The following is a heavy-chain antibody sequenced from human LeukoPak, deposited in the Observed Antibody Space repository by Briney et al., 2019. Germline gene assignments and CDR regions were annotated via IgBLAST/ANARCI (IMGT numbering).Heavy chain of an antibody. J-gene: IGHJ5*02. CDR3: ATSPGAHPKWFDP. CDR1: GFTFSNYA. V-gene: IGHV3-23*01. Sequence: GGSLRLSCAASGFTFSNYAMNWVRQAPGKGLEWVSGISDSGGGTYYVGAVQGRVTITRDKDKNTLYLEMNSLRAEDTAVYYCATSPGAHPKWFDPWGQGTLVIVSS. D-gene: IGHD2-2*01. CDR2: ISDSGGGT.